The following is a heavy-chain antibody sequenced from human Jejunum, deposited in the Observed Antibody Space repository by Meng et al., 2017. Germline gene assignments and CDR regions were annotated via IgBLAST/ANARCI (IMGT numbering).Heavy chain of an antibody. CDR2: IDNTGSGK. J-gene: IGHJ3*01. V-gene: IGHV3-74*01. D-gene: IGHD2-8*01. Sequence: SLKISCAASGFTFSAHWMHWVRHAPGKGLVWVSSIDNTGSGKTYADSVKGRFTISRDNAKNTLYLQMNSLRAEDTALYYCARDHNTNMPHDAFDFWGQGTTVTVSS. CDR1: GFTFSAHW. CDR3: ARDHNTNMPHDAFDF.